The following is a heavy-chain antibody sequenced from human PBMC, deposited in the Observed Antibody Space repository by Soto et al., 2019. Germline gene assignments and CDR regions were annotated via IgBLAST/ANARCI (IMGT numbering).Heavy chain of an antibody. CDR1: GFIFRDYA. CDR2: ISGGAIST. J-gene: IGHJ4*02. CDR3: AKEAPAYCGTAGDN. D-gene: IGHD2-21*01. Sequence: EVQLLESGGGLVQPGRSLRLSCAASGFIFRDYAMTWVRQAPGKGLEWVSSISGGAISTYYAASVKGRFTVSRDNSKNTLYLQMSSLRAEDTAIYYCAKEAPAYCGTAGDNWGQGTLVTVSS. V-gene: IGHV3-23*01.